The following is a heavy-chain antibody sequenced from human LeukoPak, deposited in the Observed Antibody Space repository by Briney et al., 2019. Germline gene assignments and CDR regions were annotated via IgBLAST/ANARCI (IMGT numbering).Heavy chain of an antibody. Sequence: NPSETLSLTCTVSGGSFSSSSYYWGWIRQPPGKGLEWIGSIYYSGSTYYNPSLKSRVTISVGTSKNQFSLKLSSVTAADTAVYYCARAPPKVDYDRAFDPWGQGTLVTVSS. J-gene: IGHJ5*02. CDR3: ARAPPKVDYDRAFDP. V-gene: IGHV4-39*07. CDR1: GGSFSSSSYY. D-gene: IGHD3-22*01. CDR2: IYYSGST.